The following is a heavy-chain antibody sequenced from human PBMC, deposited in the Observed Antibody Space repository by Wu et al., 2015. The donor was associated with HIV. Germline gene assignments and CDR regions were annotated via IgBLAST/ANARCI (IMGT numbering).Heavy chain of an antibody. J-gene: IGHJ3*02. CDR2: IIPIFGTA. CDR3: AREVLRRVAFDI. CDR1: GGTLRHHA. Sequence: QVQLVQSGAEVTKPGSSVKVSCRASGGTLRHHAVTWVRQAPGQGLEWMGRIIPIFGTANYAQKFQGRVTITADESTSTAYMELSSLRSEDTAVYYCAREVLRRVAFDIWGQGDNGHRLF. V-gene: IGHV1-69*13. D-gene: IGHD2-15*01.